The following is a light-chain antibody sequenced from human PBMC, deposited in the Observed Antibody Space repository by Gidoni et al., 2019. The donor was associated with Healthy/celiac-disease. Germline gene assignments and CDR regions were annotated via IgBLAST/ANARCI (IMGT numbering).Light chain of an antibody. CDR1: SSDVGSYNL. V-gene: IGLV2-23*01. CDR2: EGS. CDR3: CSYAGSSTYVV. Sequence: QSALTQPASVSGPPGQSITISCTGTSSDVGSYNLVSWYQQHPGKAPKLMIYEGSKRPSGVSNRFSGSKSGNTASLTISGLQAEDEAEYYCCSYAGSSTYVVFGGGTKLTVL. J-gene: IGLJ2*01.